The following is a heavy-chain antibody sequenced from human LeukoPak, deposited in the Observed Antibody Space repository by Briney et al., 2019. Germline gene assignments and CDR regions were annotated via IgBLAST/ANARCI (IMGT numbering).Heavy chain of an antibody. CDR1: GFTFSSYA. D-gene: IGHD3-10*01. J-gene: IGHJ4*02. V-gene: IGHV3-30-3*01. CDR3: ARDLAFMVRGVSLDY. Sequence: GRSLRLSCAASGFTFSSYAMHWVRQAPGKGLEWVAVISYDGSNKYYADSVKGRFTISRDNSKNTLYLQMNSLRAEDTAVYYCARDLAFMVRGVSLDYWDQGTLVTVSS. CDR2: ISYDGSNK.